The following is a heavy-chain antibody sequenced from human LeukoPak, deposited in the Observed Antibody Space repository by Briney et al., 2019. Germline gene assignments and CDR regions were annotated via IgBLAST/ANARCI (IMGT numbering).Heavy chain of an antibody. V-gene: IGHV4-61*08. CDR3: ARLGITMVRGVILPDAFDI. CDR1: GGSISSGGYY. Sequence: SETLSLTCAVSGGSISSGGYYWSWIRQPPGKGLEWIGYIYYSGSTNYNPSLKSRVTISVDTSKNQFSLKLSSVTAADTAVYYCARLGITMVRGVILPDAFDIWGQGTMVTVSS. D-gene: IGHD3-10*01. CDR2: IYYSGST. J-gene: IGHJ3*02.